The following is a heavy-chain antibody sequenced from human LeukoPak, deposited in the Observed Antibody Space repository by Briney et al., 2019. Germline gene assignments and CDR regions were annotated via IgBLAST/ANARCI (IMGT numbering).Heavy chain of an antibody. CDR2: ISAYNGNT. V-gene: IGHV1-18*01. CDR1: GYTFTSYG. D-gene: IGHD2-2*01. CDR3: ARVYRYCSSTSCYGRHYYYYMDV. Sequence: ASVKVSCKASGYTFTSYGISWVRQAPGQGLEWMGWISAYNGNTNYAQKLQGRVTMTTDTSTSTAYMELRSLRSDDTAVYYCARVYRYCSSTSCYGRHYYYYMDVWGKGTTVTVSS. J-gene: IGHJ6*03.